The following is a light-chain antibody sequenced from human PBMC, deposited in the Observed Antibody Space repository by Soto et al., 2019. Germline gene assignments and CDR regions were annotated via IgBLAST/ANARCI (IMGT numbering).Light chain of an antibody. J-gene: IGLJ1*01. V-gene: IGLV2-8*01. CDR2: EVS. CDR3: SSYAGRNRPGVD. Sequence: QSALTQPPSASGSPGQSVTISCTGISSDVGAYKFVSWYQQPLGKAPKLMIYEVSRRPSGVPDRFSGSMSGNTASLTVSGLQAEDEADYYCSSYAGRNRPGVDVGTGTQLTVL. CDR1: SSDVGAYKF.